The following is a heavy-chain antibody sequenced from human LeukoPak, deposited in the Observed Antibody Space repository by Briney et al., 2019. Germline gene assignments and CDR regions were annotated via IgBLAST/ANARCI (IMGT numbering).Heavy chain of an antibody. J-gene: IGHJ6*02. V-gene: IGHV1-8*01. CDR2: MNPNSGNT. Sequence: ASVKVSCKASGYTFTSYDINWVRQATGQGLERMGWMNPNSGNTGYAQKFQGRVTMTRNTSISTAYMELSSLRSEDTAVYYCARGGEYSSGWYGYYYYGMDVWGQGTTVTVSS. CDR3: ARGGEYSSGWYGYYYYGMDV. CDR1: GYTFTSYD. D-gene: IGHD6-19*01.